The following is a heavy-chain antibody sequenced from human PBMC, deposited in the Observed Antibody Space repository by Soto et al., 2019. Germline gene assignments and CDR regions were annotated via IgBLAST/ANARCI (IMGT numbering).Heavy chain of an antibody. Sequence: QMQLVQSGPEVKKPGTSVKFSCKASGFTFTSSAVQWVRQARGQRLEWIGWIVVGSGNTKYAQKFQERVTITRDMSTSTAYMELSSLRSEDTAVYYCASETKYRYQYYYGMDVWGQGTTVTVSS. J-gene: IGHJ6*02. V-gene: IGHV1-58*01. CDR3: ASETKYRYQYYYGMDV. D-gene: IGHD5-18*01. CDR2: IVVGSGNT. CDR1: GFTFTSSA.